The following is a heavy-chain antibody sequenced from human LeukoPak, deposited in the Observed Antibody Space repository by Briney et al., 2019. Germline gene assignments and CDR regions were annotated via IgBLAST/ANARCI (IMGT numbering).Heavy chain of an antibody. J-gene: IGHJ4*02. V-gene: IGHV3-30*18. D-gene: IGHD1-26*01. CDR1: GFTFSSG. CDR2: ISYDGNHK. Sequence: GGSLRLSCAASGFTFSSGIHWVRQAPGKGLEWVAVISYDGNHKYYGDSVKGRFTISRDNSRNTLYLQMDSLKTEDTAVYYCAKGGKWDVTPFDYWGQGTLVTVSS. CDR3: AKGGKWDVTPFDY.